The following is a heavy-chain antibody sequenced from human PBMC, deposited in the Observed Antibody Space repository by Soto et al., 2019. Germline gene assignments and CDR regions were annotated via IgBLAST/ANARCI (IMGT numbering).Heavy chain of an antibody. D-gene: IGHD3-22*01. CDR2: IIPIFGTA. CDR3: ARGGYYDSSGYSPYYWFDP. V-gene: IGHV1-69*13. J-gene: IGHJ5*02. Sequence: SVKVSCKASGGTFSSYAISWVRQAPGQGLEWMGGIIPIFGTANYAQKFQGRVTITADESTSTAYMELSSLRSEDTAVYYCARGGYYDSSGYSPYYWFDPWGQGTLVTVSS. CDR1: GGTFSSYA.